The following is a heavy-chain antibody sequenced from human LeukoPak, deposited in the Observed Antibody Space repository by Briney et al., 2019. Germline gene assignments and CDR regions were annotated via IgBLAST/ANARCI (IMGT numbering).Heavy chain of an antibody. CDR3: ARGVPDDY. CDR2: ISRASSDI. CDR1: GFTFSHYS. Sequence: GGSLRLSCAASGFTFSHYSMDWVRQAPGKGLEWVSSISRASSDIYYADSVKGRFTISRDNAKNSLYLQMNSLRAEDTAVYYCARGVPDDYWGQGTLVTVSS. J-gene: IGHJ4*02. D-gene: IGHD1-14*01. V-gene: IGHV3-21*01.